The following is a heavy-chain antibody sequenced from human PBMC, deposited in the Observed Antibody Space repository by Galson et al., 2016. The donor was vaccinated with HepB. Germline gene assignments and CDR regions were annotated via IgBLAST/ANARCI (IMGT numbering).Heavy chain of an antibody. V-gene: IGHV3-9*01. CDR1: GFTFDEYV. J-gene: IGHJ4*02. CDR3: AKDGYYGSGSYYPLYFDY. Sequence: SLRLSCAASGFTFDEYVMHWVRQAPGKGLEWVSGISWNSGSIGYADSVKGRFTISRDNAKNSLYLQMNSLRAEDTALYYCAKDGYYGSGSYYPLYFDYWGQGTLVTVSS. D-gene: IGHD3-10*01. CDR2: ISWNSGSI.